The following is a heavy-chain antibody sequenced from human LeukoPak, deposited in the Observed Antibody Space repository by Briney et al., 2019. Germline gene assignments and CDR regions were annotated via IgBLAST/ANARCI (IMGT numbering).Heavy chain of an antibody. CDR2: FYSSGTT. V-gene: IGHV4-61*02. CDR1: GGSIRSGNHY. Sequence: KPSETLSLTCTVSGGSIRSGNHYWRWIRQPAGKGLELIGRFYSSGTTNYDPTLKSRATISADTSRNEIYLRLSSVTAADTAVYYCASGPGGFNRWFHPWGQGTQVTVSS. D-gene: IGHD4-23*01. J-gene: IGHJ5*02. CDR3: ASGPGGFNRWFHP.